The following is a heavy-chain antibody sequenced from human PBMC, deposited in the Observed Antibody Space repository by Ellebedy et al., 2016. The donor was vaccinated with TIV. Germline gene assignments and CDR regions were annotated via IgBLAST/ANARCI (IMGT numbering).Heavy chain of an antibody. D-gene: IGHD6-19*01. CDR1: AYTFTSYY. J-gene: IGHJ4*02. Sequence: AASVKVSCKASAYTFTSYYMHWVRQAPGQGLEGMGIINPSCGSTTYAQKLQGRVTMTRDTSTSTVYMELSSLRSEDTAVYYCARARSSGWLHTPDYWGQGILVTVSS. CDR2: INPSCGST. CDR3: ARARSSGWLHTPDY. V-gene: IGHV1-46*04.